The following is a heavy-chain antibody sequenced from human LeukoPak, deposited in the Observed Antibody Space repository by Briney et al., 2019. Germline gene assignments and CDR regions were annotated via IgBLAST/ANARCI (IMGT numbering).Heavy chain of an antibody. CDR2: INTNTGNP. D-gene: IGHD2-2*01. CDR3: ARVDPSPCSRYDY. Sequence: ASVKVSCKASGYTFTRFEMNWVRQAPGQGLEWMGWINTNTGNPTYAQGFTGRFVFSLDTSVSTAYLQISSLKAEDTAVYYCARVDPSPCSRYDYWGQGPLFTVSS. J-gene: IGHJ4*02. V-gene: IGHV7-4-1*02. CDR1: GYTFTRFE.